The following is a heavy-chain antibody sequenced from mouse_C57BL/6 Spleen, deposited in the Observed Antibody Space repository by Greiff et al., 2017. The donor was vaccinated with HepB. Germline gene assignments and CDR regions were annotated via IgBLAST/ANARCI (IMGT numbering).Heavy chain of an antibody. CDR2: ISTGGGST. CDR1: GYTFTDYY. CDR3: ARRGEGYYFDY. Sequence: EVQLVQPGGGLVQPGGSLKLSCAASGYTFTDYYMHWVRQTPEKRLEWVAYISTGGGSTYYPDTVKGRFTITRDKAKNTLYLQLSRLKSEDTARYYCARRGEGYYFDYWGQGTTVTVSS. J-gene: IGHJ2*01. V-gene: IGHV5-12*01.